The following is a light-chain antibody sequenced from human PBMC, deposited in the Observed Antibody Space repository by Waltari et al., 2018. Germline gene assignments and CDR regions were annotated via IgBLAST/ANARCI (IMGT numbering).Light chain of an antibody. Sequence: DIVMTQSPDSLAVSLGERATINCKSSQSLFYSPFNKTYLACYQQKPGQSPKLLIYWASTRESGVPDRFGGSGSGTDFTLTISSLQAEDVAIYYCQQYYSTPPITFGQGTRLEIK. V-gene: IGKV4-1*01. J-gene: IGKJ5*01. CDR2: WAS. CDR1: QSLFYSPFNKTY. CDR3: QQYYSTPPIT.